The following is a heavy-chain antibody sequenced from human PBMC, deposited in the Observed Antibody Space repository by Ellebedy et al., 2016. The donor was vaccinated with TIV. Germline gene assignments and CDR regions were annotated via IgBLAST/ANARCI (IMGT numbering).Heavy chain of an antibody. CDR2: INAGNGNT. J-gene: IGHJ4*02. D-gene: IGHD2-2*01. Sequence: AASVKVSCKASGYTFSSSKMHWVRQAPGQRLEWMGWINAGNGNTKHSQKFQGRVTLTRDTSASTAYMELSSLRSEETAVYYCARGGYCSSTSCYELYSFDYWGQGTLVTVSS. V-gene: IGHV1-3*01. CDR1: GYTFSSSK. CDR3: ARGGYCSSTSCYELYSFDY.